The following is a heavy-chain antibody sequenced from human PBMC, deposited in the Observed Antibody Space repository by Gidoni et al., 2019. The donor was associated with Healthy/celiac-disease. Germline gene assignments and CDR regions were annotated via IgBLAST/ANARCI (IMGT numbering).Heavy chain of an antibody. D-gene: IGHD2-2*01. Sequence: EVQLLESGGGLVQHGGSLRISCAASGFTFSSYAMSWVRQAPGKGLEWVSAISGSGGSTYYADSVKGRFTISRDNSKNTLYLQMNSLRAEDTAVYYCAKDVVPAARPGGWFDPWGQGTLVTVSS. CDR3: AKDVVPAARPGGWFDP. V-gene: IGHV3-23*01. J-gene: IGHJ5*02. CDR1: GFTFSSYA. CDR2: ISGSGGST.